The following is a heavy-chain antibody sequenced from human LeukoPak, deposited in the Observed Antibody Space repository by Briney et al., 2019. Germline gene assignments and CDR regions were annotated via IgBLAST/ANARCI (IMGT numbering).Heavy chain of an antibody. CDR2: IGSSGGGI. V-gene: IGHV3-23*01. CDR1: GFTFSTYT. Sequence: GGSLRLSCAASGFTFSTYTMYWVRHHPGKGLEWVSIIGSSGGGIHYADSVKGRFAISRDNSKNALYLQMNSLRVEDTAVYYCAIDPNWGTHSWGQGVLVTVSS. CDR3: AIDPNWGTHS. D-gene: IGHD7-27*01. J-gene: IGHJ4*02.